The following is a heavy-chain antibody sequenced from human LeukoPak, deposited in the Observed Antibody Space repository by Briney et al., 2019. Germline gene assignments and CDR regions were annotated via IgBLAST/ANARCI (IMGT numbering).Heavy chain of an antibody. V-gene: IGHV1-46*01. J-gene: IGHJ5*02. CDR1: GYTFTSYY. Sequence: GASVKVSCKASGYTFTSYYMHWVRQAPGQGLEWMGIINPSGGSTSYAQKFQGRVTMTRDTSTSTVYMEPSSLRSEDTAVYYCAGSSHQRNWFDPWGQGTLVIVSS. D-gene: IGHD1-26*01. CDR2: INPSGGST. CDR3: AGSSHQRNWFDP.